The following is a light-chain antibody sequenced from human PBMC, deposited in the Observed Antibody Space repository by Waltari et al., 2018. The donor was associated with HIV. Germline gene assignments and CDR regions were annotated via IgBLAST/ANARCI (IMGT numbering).Light chain of an antibody. J-gene: IGLJ3*02. CDR2: KDS. CDR1: ALPKQY. Sequence: SYELTQPPSVSVSPGQTARITCPGDALPKQYASWYQQQPGQAPVLVIYKDSERPSGIPERFSGSSSGTTVMLTISGVQAEDEADYYCQSADSSRTYRVFGGGTKLTVL. V-gene: IGLV3-25*03. CDR3: QSADSSRTYRV.